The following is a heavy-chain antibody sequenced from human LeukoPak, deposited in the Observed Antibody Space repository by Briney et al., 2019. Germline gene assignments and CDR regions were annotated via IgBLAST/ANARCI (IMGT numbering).Heavy chain of an antibody. CDR1: GFSFSSYA. CDR3: AKHGGLEGMDV. V-gene: IGHV3-23*01. Sequence: HSGGSLRLSCAASGFSFSSYAMSWVRQAPGKGLEWVAVISGSGGSTNYADSVKGRFTISRDNSKNTLYLQMNSLRAEDTAVYYCAKHGGLEGMDVWGQGTTVTVSS. D-gene: IGHD1-1*01. CDR2: ISGSGGST. J-gene: IGHJ6*02.